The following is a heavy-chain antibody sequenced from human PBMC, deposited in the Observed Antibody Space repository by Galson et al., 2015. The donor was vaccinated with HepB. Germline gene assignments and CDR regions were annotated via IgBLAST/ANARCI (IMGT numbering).Heavy chain of an antibody. Sequence: SLRLSCAASGFTLSSYSMNWVRQAPGKGLEWVSSISSSSSYIYYADSVKGRFTISRDNAKNSLYLQMNSLRAEDTAVYYCARGKYNWNLPYYFDYWGQGTLVTVSS. V-gene: IGHV3-21*01. CDR3: ARGKYNWNLPYYFDY. CDR1: GFTLSSYS. J-gene: IGHJ4*02. CDR2: ISSSSSYI. D-gene: IGHD1-1*01.